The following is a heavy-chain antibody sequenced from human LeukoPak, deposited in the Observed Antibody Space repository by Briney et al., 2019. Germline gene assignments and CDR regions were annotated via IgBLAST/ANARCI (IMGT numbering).Heavy chain of an antibody. CDR3: VRGDWYFES. D-gene: IGHD2-21*01. Sequence: GGSLRLSCAASGFTFDIYAMTWVRQAPGKGLQWVANVNRDGTEKHFLDSVEGRFTISRDNAKKSLYLQMSSLRPQDTAVYFCVRGDWYFESWGQGTLVTVSS. V-gene: IGHV3-7*04. CDR2: VNRDGTEK. CDR1: GFTFDIYA. J-gene: IGHJ4*02.